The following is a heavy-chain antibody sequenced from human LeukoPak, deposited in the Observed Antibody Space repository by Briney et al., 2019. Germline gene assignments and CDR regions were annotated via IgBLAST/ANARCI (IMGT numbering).Heavy chain of an antibody. D-gene: IGHD6-19*01. Sequence: PGGSLRLSCAASGFTFTSYGMSWVRQAPGKGLEWVSTINTSGATTYYADSVKGRFTISRDNSKNTLYLQMNSLRAEDTAVYYCAKVGGSGWYWEKDWFDPWGQGTLVTVSS. CDR3: AKVGGSGWYWEKDWFDP. CDR2: INTSGATT. CDR1: GFTFTSYG. V-gene: IGHV3-23*01. J-gene: IGHJ5*02.